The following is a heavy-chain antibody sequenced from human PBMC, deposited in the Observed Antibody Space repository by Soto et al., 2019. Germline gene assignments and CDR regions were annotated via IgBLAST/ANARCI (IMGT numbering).Heavy chain of an antibody. J-gene: IGHJ5*02. Sequence: ASVKVSCNASGYTFTCYYTHWVRQAPGQGLEWMGIINPRGGSTSYAQKLKGRVTMTRDTSTSTVYMELSSLRSEDTAVYYSARKVIAAHNWFDPWGQGTLVTVSS. CDR1: GYTFTCYY. CDR2: INPRGGST. D-gene: IGHD6-6*01. V-gene: IGHV1-46*04. CDR3: ARKVIAAHNWFDP.